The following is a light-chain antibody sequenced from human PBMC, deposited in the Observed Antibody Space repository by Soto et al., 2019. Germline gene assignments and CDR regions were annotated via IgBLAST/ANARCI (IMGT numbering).Light chain of an antibody. Sequence: QSVLTQPASVSGSPGQSITISCTGTISDVGTYNLVSWFQQHPGKAPKLMIFEVSERPSGVSNRFSDSKSGTSASLAISGLQSEDEADYYCATWDDSLNGRAVFGGGTKLTVL. V-gene: IGLV2-14*02. CDR3: ATWDDSLNGRAV. J-gene: IGLJ3*02. CDR1: ISDVGTYNL. CDR2: EVS.